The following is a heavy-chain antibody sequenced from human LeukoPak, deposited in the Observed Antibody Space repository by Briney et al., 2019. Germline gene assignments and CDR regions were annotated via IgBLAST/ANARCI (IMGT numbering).Heavy chain of an antibody. CDR1: GYTFSTYW. V-gene: IGHV3-74*01. J-gene: IGHJ4*02. D-gene: IGHD3-10*01. Sequence: PGGPLTLSCAVSGYTFSTYWMHWVRQGPGKGRVWVSRINEDGSSTSYGEGVRRRFTSYIDNAKKSPYLQMNSRRAEDTAVYYCRRAAFGARDSWGQGTLVTVSS. CDR3: RRAAFGARDS. CDR2: INEDGSST.